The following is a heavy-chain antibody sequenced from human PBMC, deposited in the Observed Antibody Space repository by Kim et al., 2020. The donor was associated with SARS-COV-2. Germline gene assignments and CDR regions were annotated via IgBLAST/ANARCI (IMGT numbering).Heavy chain of an antibody. V-gene: IGHV3-23*03. CDR3: AKDAVGYYGMDV. D-gene: IGHD1-26*01. Sequence: GGSLRLSCAASGFTFSSYAMSWVRQAPGKGLEWVSVIYSGGSSTYYADSVKGRFTISRDNSKNTLYLQMNSLRAEDTAVYYCAKDAVGYYGMDVWGQGTTVTVSS. CDR1: GFTFSSYA. CDR2: IYSGGSST. J-gene: IGHJ6*02.